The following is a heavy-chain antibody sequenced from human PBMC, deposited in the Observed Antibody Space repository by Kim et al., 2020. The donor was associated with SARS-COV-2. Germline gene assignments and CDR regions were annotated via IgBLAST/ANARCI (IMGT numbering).Heavy chain of an antibody. J-gene: IGHJ6*02. CDR1: GFTFSSYG. CDR2: IWYDGSNK. V-gene: IGHV3-33*01. Sequence: GGSLRLSCAASGFTFSSYGMHWVRQAPGKGLEWVAVIWYDGSNKYYADSVKGRFTISRDNSKNTLYLQMNSLRAEDTAVYYCARDQFGESPPPYYYYYYGMDVWGQGTTVTVSS. CDR3: ARDQFGESPPPYYYYYYGMDV. D-gene: IGHD3-10*01.